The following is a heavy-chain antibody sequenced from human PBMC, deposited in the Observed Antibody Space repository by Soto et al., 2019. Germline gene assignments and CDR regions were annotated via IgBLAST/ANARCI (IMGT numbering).Heavy chain of an antibody. J-gene: IGHJ6*02. CDR1: GGSFSSYI. V-gene: IGHV1-69*02. Sequence: QVQLVQSGAEVKKPGSSVKVSCKASGGSFSSYIVSWVRQAPGQGLEWMGRIIAVLCVEYYAQKFQGRVTITADKSTSTADMELSSLRSEDTAVYDCAKSHNPGSATPYYYGMDVWGLGTTVTVS. CDR3: AKSHNPGSATPYYYGMDV. D-gene: IGHD2-15*01. CDR2: IIAVLCVE.